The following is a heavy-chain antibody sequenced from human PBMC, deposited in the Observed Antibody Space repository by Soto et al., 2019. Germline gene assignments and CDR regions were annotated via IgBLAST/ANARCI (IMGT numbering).Heavy chain of an antibody. CDR2: INAGNGNT. D-gene: IGHD3-3*01. J-gene: IGHJ4*02. Sequence: GASVTVSCQASGYTFTSYAMHWVRQAPGQRLEWMGWINAGNGNTKYSQKFQGRVTITRDTSASTAYMELSSLRSEDTAVYYCARNYDFWSGYLDYWGQGTLVTVSS. CDR1: GYTFTSYA. V-gene: IGHV1-3*01. CDR3: ARNYDFWSGYLDY.